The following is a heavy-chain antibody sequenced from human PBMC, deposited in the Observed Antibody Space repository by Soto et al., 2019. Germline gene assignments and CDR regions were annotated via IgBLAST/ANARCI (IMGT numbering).Heavy chain of an antibody. D-gene: IGHD6-13*01. CDR1: GFTFSSYA. Sequence: GGSLRLSCAASGFTFSSYAMSWVRQAPGKGLEWVSAISGSGGSTYYADSVKGRFTISRDNSKNTLYLQMNSLRAEDTAVYYCAKDRVGYSSSWYYFDYWGQGTLVTVSS. CDR3: AKDRVGYSSSWYYFDY. CDR2: ISGSGGST. J-gene: IGHJ4*02. V-gene: IGHV3-23*01.